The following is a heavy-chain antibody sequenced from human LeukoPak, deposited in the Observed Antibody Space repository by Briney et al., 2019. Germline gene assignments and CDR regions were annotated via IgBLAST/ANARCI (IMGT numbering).Heavy chain of an antibody. Sequence: GGSLRLSCAASGFTFSSYAMHWVRQAPGKGLEWVAVISYDGSNKYYADSVKGQFTISRDNSKNTLYLQMNSLRAEDTAVYYCARPTTVVTSNWFDPWGQGTLVTVSS. CDR3: ARPTTVVTSNWFDP. CDR1: GFTFSSYA. D-gene: IGHD4-17*01. V-gene: IGHV3-30-3*01. CDR2: ISYDGSNK. J-gene: IGHJ5*02.